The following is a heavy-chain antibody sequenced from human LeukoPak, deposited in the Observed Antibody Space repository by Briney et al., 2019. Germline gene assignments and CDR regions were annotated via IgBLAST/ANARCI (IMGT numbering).Heavy chain of an antibody. CDR3: ARGDIRRFDY. CDR1: GFTVSSNY. V-gene: IGHV3-11*04. J-gene: IGHJ4*02. Sequence: PGGSLRLSCAASGFTVSSNYMSWVRQAPGKGLEWVSYISSSGRTIYYADSVKGRFTISRDSAKNSLYLQMNSLRAEDTAVYYCARGDIRRFDYWGQGTLVTVSS. D-gene: IGHD3-16*01. CDR2: ISSSGRTI.